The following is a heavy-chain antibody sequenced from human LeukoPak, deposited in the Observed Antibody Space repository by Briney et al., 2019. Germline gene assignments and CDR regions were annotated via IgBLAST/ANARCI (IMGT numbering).Heavy chain of an antibody. Sequence: PGGSLRLSCAASGFTFSSYAMSWVRQAPGKGLEWVSSISGSAGSTYYGDSVKGRFTVSRDNSKNTLYLQMNSLRAEDTAVYYCAKDLIARGYSYEFDYWGQGTLVTVSS. CDR3: AKDLIARGYSYEFDY. D-gene: IGHD5-18*01. J-gene: IGHJ4*02. V-gene: IGHV3-23*01. CDR2: ISGSAGST. CDR1: GFTFSSYA.